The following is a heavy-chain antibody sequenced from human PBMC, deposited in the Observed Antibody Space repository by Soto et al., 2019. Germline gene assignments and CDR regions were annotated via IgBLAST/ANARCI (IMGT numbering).Heavy chain of an antibody. D-gene: IGHD2-15*01. CDR2: IYYSGST. Sequence: TSETLSLTCTVSGGSISSYYWSWIRQPPGKGLEWIGYIYYSGSTNYNPSLKSRVTISVDTSKNQFSLKLSSVTAADTAVYYCASSPRGYCSGGSCPLYAFDIWGQGTMVTVSS. CDR3: ASSPRGYCSGGSCPLYAFDI. J-gene: IGHJ3*02. CDR1: GGSISSYY. V-gene: IGHV4-59*01.